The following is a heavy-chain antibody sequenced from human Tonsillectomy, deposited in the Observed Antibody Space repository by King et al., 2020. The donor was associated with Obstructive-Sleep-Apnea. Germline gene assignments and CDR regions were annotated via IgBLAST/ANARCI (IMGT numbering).Heavy chain of an antibody. CDR1: GFTFSSYA. Sequence: VQLVESGVGVVQPGRSLRLSCAASGFTFSSYAMHWVRQAPGKGLEWVAVISYDGSNKYYADSVKGRFTISRDNSKNTLYLQMNSLRAEDTAVYYCARDITIFGVVIYSYYYYYGMDVWGQGTTVTVSS. J-gene: IGHJ6*02. D-gene: IGHD3-3*01. CDR3: ARDITIFGVVIYSYYYYYGMDV. CDR2: ISYDGSNK. V-gene: IGHV3-30*04.